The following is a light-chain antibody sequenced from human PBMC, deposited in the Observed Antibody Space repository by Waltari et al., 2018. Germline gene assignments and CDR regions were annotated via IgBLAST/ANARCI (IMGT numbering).Light chain of an antibody. CDR2: DNN. Sequence: QSVLTQPPSVSAAPGQKVTISCSGSDSNIEDNYVAWYQQFPGTAPKPLIYDNNKRPSGIPDRFSGAKSGTSATLGITGLQTGDEAVYYCQTWDSSLSAVVFGGGTKLTVL. V-gene: IGLV1-51*01. CDR1: DSNIEDNY. J-gene: IGLJ2*01. CDR3: QTWDSSLSAVV.